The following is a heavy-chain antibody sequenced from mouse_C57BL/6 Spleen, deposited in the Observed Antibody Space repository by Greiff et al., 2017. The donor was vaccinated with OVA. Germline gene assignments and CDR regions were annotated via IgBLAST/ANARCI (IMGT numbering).Heavy chain of an antibody. CDR2: INYDGSRT. V-gene: IGHV5-16*01. CDR1: GFTFSDYY. CDR3: ARDHDYYGSRGDWYFDG. Sequence: EVMLVESEGGLVQPGSSMKLSCTASGFTFSDYYMAWVRQVPEKGLEWVADINYDGSRTYYLDSLKSRFIISRDNAKNILYLQMSNLKSEDTATEYCARDHDYYGSRGDWYFDGWGTGTTVTVSS. D-gene: IGHD1-1*01. J-gene: IGHJ1*03.